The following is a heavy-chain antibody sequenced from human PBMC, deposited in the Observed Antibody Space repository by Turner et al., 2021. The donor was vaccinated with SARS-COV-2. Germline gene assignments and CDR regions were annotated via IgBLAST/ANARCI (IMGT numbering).Heavy chain of an antibody. V-gene: IGHV3-21*01. CDR1: GFSFSEYS. CDR3: ARDLRSGSFPY. D-gene: IGHD1-26*01. J-gene: IGHJ4*02. Sequence: EVQLVESGGGLVKPGGSLRLSCAASGFSFSEYSMNWVRQAPGKGLEWVSSISSSSSYIYYADSVKGRFTISRDNAKNSLYLQMNSLRAEDTAVYYCARDLRSGSFPYWGQGTLVTVSS. CDR2: ISSSSSYI.